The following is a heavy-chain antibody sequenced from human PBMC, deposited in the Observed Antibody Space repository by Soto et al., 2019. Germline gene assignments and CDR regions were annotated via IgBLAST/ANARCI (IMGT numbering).Heavy chain of an antibody. CDR1: GGSISSSSYY. Sequence: QLQLQESGPGLVKPSETLSLTCTVSGGSISSSSYYWGWIRQPPGKGLEWIGSIYYSGSTYYNPSLKSRVTISVDTSKNQFSLKLSSVTAADTAVYYCARKGAAVATDYWGQGTLVTVSS. CDR2: IYYSGST. V-gene: IGHV4-39*01. D-gene: IGHD1-26*01. J-gene: IGHJ4*02. CDR3: ARKGAAVATDY.